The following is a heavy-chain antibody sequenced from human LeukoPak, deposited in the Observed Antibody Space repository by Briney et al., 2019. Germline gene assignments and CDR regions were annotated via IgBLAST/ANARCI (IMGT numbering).Heavy chain of an antibody. CDR1: GGSISSSSYY. CDR3: ARGRSGYYDSSGYYYYGGFDY. D-gene: IGHD3-22*01. Sequence: SETLSLTCTVSGGSISSSSYYWGWIRQPPGKGLEWIGYIYYSGSTYYNPSLKSRVTISVDTSKNQFSLKLSSVTAADTAVYYCARGRSGYYDSSGYYYYGGFDYWGQGTLVTVSS. CDR2: IYYSGST. V-gene: IGHV4-30-4*08. J-gene: IGHJ4*02.